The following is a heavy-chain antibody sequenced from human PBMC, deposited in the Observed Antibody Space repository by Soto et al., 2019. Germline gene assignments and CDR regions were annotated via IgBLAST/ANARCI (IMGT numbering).Heavy chain of an antibody. CDR3: ASYGDNSLDFYYYMDV. D-gene: IGHD4-17*01. J-gene: IGHJ6*03. V-gene: IGHV3-11*01. CDR2: LSSTGSII. Sequence: QVQLVESGGGFVKPGGSLRLSFAAPGIHFRDFYKNRIRQAPGKGPAGVSYLSSTGSIIYYADSVKGRFSVSRDHAKNSLYLQMNSLRAEDTAVYYCASYGDNSLDFYYYMDVWGKGITVTVSS. CDR1: GIHFRDFY.